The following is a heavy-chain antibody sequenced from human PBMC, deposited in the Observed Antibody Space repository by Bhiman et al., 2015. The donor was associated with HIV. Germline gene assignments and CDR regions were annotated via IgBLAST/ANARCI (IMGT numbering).Heavy chain of an antibody. CDR3: AREHEYSSSHFFQH. Sequence: EVQLVESGGGLVEPGGSLRLSCVASGFTFSSYSMNWVRQAPGKGLEWVSYISSSTNTIDFADSVKGRFTISRDNAKNSLYLQMNSLRAEDTAVYYCAREHEYSSSHFFQHWGQGTLVIVFS. D-gene: IGHD6-6*01. J-gene: IGHJ1*01. CDR2: ISSSTNTI. V-gene: IGHV3-48*01. CDR1: GFTFSSYS.